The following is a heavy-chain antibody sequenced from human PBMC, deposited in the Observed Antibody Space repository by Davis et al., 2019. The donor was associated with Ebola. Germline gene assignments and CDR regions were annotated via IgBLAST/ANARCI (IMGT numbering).Heavy chain of an antibody. Sequence: GGSLRLSCAASGFTFSSYGMHWVRQAPGKGLEWVAVISYDGSNKYYADSVKGRFTISRDNSKTTVDLQMNSLRPEDTALYYCAKDARGGYYYADFWGQGTLVTDSS. J-gene: IGHJ4*02. CDR2: ISYDGSNK. D-gene: IGHD3-22*01. V-gene: IGHV3-30*18. CDR1: GFTFSSYG. CDR3: AKDARGGYYYADF.